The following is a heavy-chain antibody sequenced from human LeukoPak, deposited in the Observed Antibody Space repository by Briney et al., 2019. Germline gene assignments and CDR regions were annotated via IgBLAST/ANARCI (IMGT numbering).Heavy chain of an antibody. CDR1: GFTFSSYW. D-gene: IGHD3-10*01. J-gene: IGHJ6*03. CDR2: IKQDGSEK. V-gene: IGHV3-7*01. Sequence: GGSLRLSCAASGFTFSSYWMSWVRQAPGKGLEWVANIKQDGSEKYYVDSVKGRFTISRDNAKNSLYLQMNSLRAEDTAVYYCAREVTYYYGSGRVDYYYYMDVWGKGTTVTVSS. CDR3: AREVTYYYGSGRVDYYYYMDV.